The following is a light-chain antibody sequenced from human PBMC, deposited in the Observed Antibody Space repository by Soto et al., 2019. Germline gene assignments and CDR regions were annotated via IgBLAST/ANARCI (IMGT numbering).Light chain of an antibody. CDR2: AAS. CDR3: QKYNGAPLT. J-gene: IGKJ4*01. Sequence: DIQMTQSPSSLSASVGDRVTITCRASQGIRNYLAWYQQKPGKVPKLLISAASTLQPRVPSRFSGSGSGTDFTLTISSLQPEDVATYYCQKYNGAPLTFGGGTKVEIK. CDR1: QGIRNY. V-gene: IGKV1-27*01.